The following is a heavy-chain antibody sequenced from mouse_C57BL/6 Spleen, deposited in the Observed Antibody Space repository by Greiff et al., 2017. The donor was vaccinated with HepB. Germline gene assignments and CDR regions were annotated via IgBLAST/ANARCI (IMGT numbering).Heavy chain of an antibody. V-gene: IGHV5-15*01. Sequence: EVHRVESGGGLVQPGGSLKLSCAASGFTFSDYGMAWVRQAPRKGPEWVAFISNLAYSIYYADTVTGRFTISRENAKNTLYLEMSSLRSEDTAMYYCARGGLGTTVVENYYAMDYWGQGTSVTVSS. CDR1: GFTFSDYG. CDR2: ISNLAYSI. J-gene: IGHJ4*01. CDR3: ARGGLGTTVVENYYAMDY. D-gene: IGHD1-1*01.